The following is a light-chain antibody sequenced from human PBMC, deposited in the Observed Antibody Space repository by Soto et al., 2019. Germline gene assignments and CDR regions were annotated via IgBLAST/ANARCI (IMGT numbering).Light chain of an antibody. J-gene: IGLJ1*01. CDR1: SSDVGAYNF. V-gene: IGLV2-14*03. CDR3: SSYTSSSTHV. CDR2: DVS. Sequence: QYALTQPASASGSRGQSITISCTGTSSDVGAYNFVSWYQQHPGKLPKLMIFDVSRRPSGVSDRFSGSKSGNTASLTISGLQAEDEGDYYCSSYTSSSTHVFGSGTKLTVL.